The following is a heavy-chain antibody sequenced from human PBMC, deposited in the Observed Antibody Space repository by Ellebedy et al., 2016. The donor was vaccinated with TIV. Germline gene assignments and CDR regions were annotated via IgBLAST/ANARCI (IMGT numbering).Heavy chain of an antibody. CDR2: ISQDGSEK. CDR3: ASDGSYGDFLSPTHAFEN. CDR1: AFSFSSYW. V-gene: IGHV3-7*01. J-gene: IGHJ3*02. D-gene: IGHD4-17*01. Sequence: GESLKISCAASAFSFSSYWMTWVRQAPGKGLEWVANISQDGSEKHYVDSVEVRFTISRDNAKKSLYLQMISLRAEDTAVYYCASDGSYGDFLSPTHAFENWGQGTMVIVSS.